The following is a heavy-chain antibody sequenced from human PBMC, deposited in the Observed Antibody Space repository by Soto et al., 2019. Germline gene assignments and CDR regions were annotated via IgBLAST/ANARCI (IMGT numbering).Heavy chain of an antibody. V-gene: IGHV4-39*07. D-gene: IGHD4-17*01. Sequence: LSLTCTVSGDSIRSSTYQWGWIRQPPGRGLEWIGSAYYSESTYYNPSLKSRVTISVDTSKNQFSLKLSSVTAADTAVYFCARVGGYYGDYPNFDYWGQGTLVTVSS. CDR1: GDSIRSSTYQ. CDR2: AYYSEST. J-gene: IGHJ4*02. CDR3: ARVGGYYGDYPNFDY.